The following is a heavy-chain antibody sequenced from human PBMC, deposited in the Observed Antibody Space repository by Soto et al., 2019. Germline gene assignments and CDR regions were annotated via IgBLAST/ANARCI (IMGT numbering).Heavy chain of an antibody. V-gene: IGHV1-2*04. J-gene: IGHJ6*02. CDR2: INPNSGGT. D-gene: IGHD2-2*01. CDR3: AREAFGIVVVPSPTYGMDV. CDR1: GYTFTGYY. Sequence: GASVKVSCKASGYTFTGYYMHWVRQAPGQGLEWMGWINPNSGGTNYAQKFQGWVTMTRDTSISTAYMELSRLRSDDTAVYYCAREAFGIVVVPSPTYGMDVWGQGTTVTVSS.